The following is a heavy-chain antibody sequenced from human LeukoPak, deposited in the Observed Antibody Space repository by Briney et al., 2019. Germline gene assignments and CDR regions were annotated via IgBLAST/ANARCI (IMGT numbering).Heavy chain of an antibody. V-gene: IGHV4-34*01. J-gene: IGHJ5*02. CDR1: GGSFSGYY. CDR2: INHSGST. D-gene: IGHD2-2*01. Sequence: SETLSLTCAVYGGSFSGYYWSWIRQPPGKGLEWIGEINHSGSTNYNPSLKSRVTISVDTSKNQFSLKLSSVTAADTAVYYCARVHCSSTSCYENWFDPWGQGTLVTVSS. CDR3: ARVHCSSTSCYENWFDP.